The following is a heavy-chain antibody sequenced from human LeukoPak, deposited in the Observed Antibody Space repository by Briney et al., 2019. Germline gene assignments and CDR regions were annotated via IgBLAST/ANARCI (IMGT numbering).Heavy chain of an antibody. V-gene: IGHV4-34*01. CDR1: GGSFSGYY. CDR3: ARGPATVTTRILDY. CDR2: INHSGST. D-gene: IGHD4-11*01. J-gene: IGHJ4*02. Sequence: KPSETLSLTCAVYGGSFSGYYWSWIRQPPGKGLEWIGEINHSGSTNYNPSLKSRVTISVDTSKNQFSLKLSSVTAADTAVYYCARGPATVTTRILDYWGQGTLVTVSS.